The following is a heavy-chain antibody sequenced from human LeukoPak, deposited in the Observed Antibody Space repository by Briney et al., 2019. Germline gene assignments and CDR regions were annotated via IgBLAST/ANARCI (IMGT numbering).Heavy chain of an antibody. CDR2: ISSSSSYI. V-gene: IGHV3-21*01. J-gene: IGHJ6*03. D-gene: IGHD1-26*01. Sequence: GGSLRLSCAASGFTFSSYSMNWVRQAPGKGLEWVSSISSSSSYIYYADSVKGRFTISRDNAKNSLYLQMNSLRAEDTAVYYCASEEGYSGSYDDDYYYYMDVWGKGTTVTVSS. CDR3: ASEEGYSGSYDDDYYYYMDV. CDR1: GFTFSSYS.